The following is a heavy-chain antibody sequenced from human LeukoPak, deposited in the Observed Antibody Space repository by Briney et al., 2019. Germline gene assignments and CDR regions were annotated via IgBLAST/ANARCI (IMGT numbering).Heavy chain of an antibody. CDR2: ISTSSSSI. CDR3: ARDPGAGEWEPDY. Sequence: GGSRRLSCAASGFTFSSYSMNWVRQAPGKGLEWLSYISTSSSSIYYADSVKGRFTISRDNAKNSLYLQMNSLRAEDTAVYYCARDPGAGEWEPDYWGQGTLVTVSS. D-gene: IGHD1-26*01. V-gene: IGHV3-21*05. J-gene: IGHJ4*02. CDR1: GFTFSSYS.